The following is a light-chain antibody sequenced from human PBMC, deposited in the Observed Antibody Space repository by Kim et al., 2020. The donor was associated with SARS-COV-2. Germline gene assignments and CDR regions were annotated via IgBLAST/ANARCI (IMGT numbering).Light chain of an antibody. Sequence: ASVGDRVTITCRASQSISSWLAWYQQKPGKAPKLLIYDASSLESGVPSRFSGSGSGTEFTLTISSLQPDDFATYYCQQYSSYSPTFGQGTKVDIK. V-gene: IGKV1-5*01. CDR1: QSISSW. CDR3: QQYSSYSPT. J-gene: IGKJ1*01. CDR2: DAS.